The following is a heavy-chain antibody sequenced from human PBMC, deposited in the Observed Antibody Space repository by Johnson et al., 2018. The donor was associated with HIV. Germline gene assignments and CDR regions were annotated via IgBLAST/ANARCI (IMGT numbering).Heavy chain of an antibody. V-gene: IGHV3-30-3*01. CDR1: GFTFSSYA. CDR2: ISYDGSNK. Sequence: QLVESGGGVVQPGRSLRLSCAASGFTFSSYAVHWVRQAPGQGLEWVAVISYDGSNKYYADSVKGRFTISRDNSKNTLYLQMSSLRAEDTAVFYCARDYMPYSSDPDAFDIWGQGTMVTVSS. D-gene: IGHD6-19*01. J-gene: IGHJ3*02. CDR3: ARDYMPYSSDPDAFDI.